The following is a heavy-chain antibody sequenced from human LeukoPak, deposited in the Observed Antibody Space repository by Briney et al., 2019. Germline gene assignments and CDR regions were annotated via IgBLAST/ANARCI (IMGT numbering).Heavy chain of an antibody. J-gene: IGHJ4*02. V-gene: IGHV4-31*03. CDR1: GGSINNGGYY. Sequence: PSHTLTLTCTVSGGSINNGGYYWSWIRQHPGKGLEWIGYIYYSGSSYYNPSLGSRVIISVDTFKNHFSLKLSSVTAADTAVYCCARNRDGYNSFDYWGQGTLVTVSS. D-gene: IGHD5-24*01. CDR2: IYYSGSS. CDR3: ARNRDGYNSFDY.